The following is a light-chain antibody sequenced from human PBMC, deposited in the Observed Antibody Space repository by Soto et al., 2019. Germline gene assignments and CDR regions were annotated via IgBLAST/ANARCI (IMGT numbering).Light chain of an antibody. CDR1: QDIRTY. CDR2: DAS. CDR3: QQYYTYPT. Sequence: DIQMTQSPSSLSASVGDRVTLTCRASQDIRTYLAWFRQKPGTAPESLIYDASTLQGGVPSNFSGAGSGTDFTRPISSLQPEDFATYYCQQYYTYPTFGGGTKVEIK. V-gene: IGKV1-16*02. J-gene: IGKJ4*01.